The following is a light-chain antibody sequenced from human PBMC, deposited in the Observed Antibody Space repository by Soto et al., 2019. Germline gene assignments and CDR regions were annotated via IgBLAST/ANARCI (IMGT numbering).Light chain of an antibody. Sequence: EIVLTQSPAALSVSPGERVTLSCWASQSVGSTFNWYQQRPGQAPRLLIYDTSIRDTGIPARFSGSGSGTEFTLTIASLQSEDFGAYYCQRFNRWPLSFGGGTKVEI. CDR1: QSVGST. V-gene: IGKV3-15*01. CDR3: QRFNRWPLS. CDR2: DTS. J-gene: IGKJ4*01.